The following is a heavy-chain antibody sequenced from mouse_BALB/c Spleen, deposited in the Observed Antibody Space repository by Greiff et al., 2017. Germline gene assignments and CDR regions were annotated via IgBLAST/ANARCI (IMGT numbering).Heavy chain of an antibody. J-gene: IGHJ2*01. CDR2: ISNLAYSI. V-gene: IGHV5-15*02. CDR3: ARAGYYGNFDY. Sequence: EVMLVESGGGLVQPGGSRKLSCAASGFTFSDYGMAWVRQAPGKGPEWVAFISNLAYSIYYADTVTGRFTISRENAKNTLYLEMSSLRSEDTAMYYCARAGYYGNFDYWGQGTTLTVSS. D-gene: IGHD2-1*01. CDR1: GFTFSDYG.